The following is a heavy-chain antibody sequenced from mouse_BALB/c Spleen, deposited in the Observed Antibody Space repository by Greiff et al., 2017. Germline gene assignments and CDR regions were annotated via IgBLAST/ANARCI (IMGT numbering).Heavy chain of an antibody. J-gene: IGHJ4*01. Sequence: EVQRVESGGGLVKPGGSLKLSCAASGFTFSDYYMYWVRQTPEKRLEWVATISDGGSYTYYPDSVKGRFTISRDNAKNNLYLQMSSLKSEDTAMYYCARVLRLHYYAMDYWGQGTSVTVSS. CDR3: ARVLRLHYYAMDY. CDR1: GFTFSDYY. V-gene: IGHV5-4*02. CDR2: ISDGGSYT. D-gene: IGHD1-2*01.